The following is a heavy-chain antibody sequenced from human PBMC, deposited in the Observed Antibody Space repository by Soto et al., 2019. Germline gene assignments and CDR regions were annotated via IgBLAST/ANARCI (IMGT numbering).Heavy chain of an antibody. J-gene: IGHJ4*02. Sequence: GASVKVSCKASGYTFTSYYMHWVRQAPGQGLEWMGIINPSGGSTSYAQKFQGRVTMTRETSTSPVYMELSSLRSEDTAVYYCARGQHIVVVTVGVDFDYWGQGTLVTVSS. V-gene: IGHV1-46*01. CDR2: INPSGGST. CDR3: ARGQHIVVVTVGVDFDY. D-gene: IGHD2-21*02. CDR1: GYTFTSYY.